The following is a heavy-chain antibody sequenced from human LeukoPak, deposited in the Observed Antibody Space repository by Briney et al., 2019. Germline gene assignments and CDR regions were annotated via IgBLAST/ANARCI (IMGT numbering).Heavy chain of an antibody. J-gene: IGHJ6*02. CDR3: ARLLINYYGMDV. CDR1: GYSFTKYW. Sequence: GESLKISCKGSGYSFTKYWIGWVRQMPGKGLEWMGIIYPGDSDTRYSPSFQGQVTISADKSISTAYLQWSSLKASDSGMHFCARLLINYYGMDVWGQGTTVTVSS. D-gene: IGHD3-16*01. CDR2: IYPGDSDT. V-gene: IGHV5-51*01.